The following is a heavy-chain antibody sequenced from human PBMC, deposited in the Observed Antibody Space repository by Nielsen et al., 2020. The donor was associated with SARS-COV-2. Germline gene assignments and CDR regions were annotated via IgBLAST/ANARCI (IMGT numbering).Heavy chain of an antibody. V-gene: IGHV3-11*05. CDR1: GFTFSDYY. CDR3: ARARELYRWFDA. CDR2: MSGSGGSGAYT. Sequence: GGSLRLSCAASGFTFSDYYMSWIRQAPGQGLEWVSYMSGSGGSGAYTNYANSVKGRFTISRDNARNSVYLQMNSLRADDTAVYYCARARELYRWFDAWGQGTLVTVSS. D-gene: IGHD3-10*01. J-gene: IGHJ5*02.